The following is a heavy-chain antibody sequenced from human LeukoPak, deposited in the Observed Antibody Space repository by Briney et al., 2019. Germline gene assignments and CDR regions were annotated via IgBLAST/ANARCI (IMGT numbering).Heavy chain of an antibody. J-gene: IGHJ4*02. CDR1: GYTFTGYY. CDR2: INTNTGNP. V-gene: IGHV7-4-1*02. Sequence: GASVKVSCKASGYTFTGYYMHWVRQAPGQGLEWMGWINTNTGNPTYAQGFTGRFVFSLDTSVSTAYLQISSLKAEDTAVYYCARDRSSYYDFWSGYYSFDYWGQGTLVTVSS. CDR3: ARDRSSYYDFWSGYYSFDY. D-gene: IGHD3-3*01.